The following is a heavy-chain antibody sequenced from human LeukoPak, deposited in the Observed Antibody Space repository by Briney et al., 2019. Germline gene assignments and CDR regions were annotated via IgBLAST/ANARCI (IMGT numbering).Heavy chain of an antibody. D-gene: IGHD4-17*01. CDR2: IYPGDSDT. V-gene: IGHV5-51*01. Sequence: GESLQISCKGSGYSFTSYWIGWVRQLPGKGLEWMGIIYPGDSDTRYSPSFQGQVTISADKSISTAYLQWSSLKASDTAMYYCARTIPGDYGDYGYYFDYWGQGTLVTVSS. CDR1: GYSFTSYW. J-gene: IGHJ4*02. CDR3: ARTIPGDYGDYGYYFDY.